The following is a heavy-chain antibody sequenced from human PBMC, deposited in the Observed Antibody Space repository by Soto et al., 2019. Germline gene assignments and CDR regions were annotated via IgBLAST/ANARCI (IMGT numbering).Heavy chain of an antibody. D-gene: IGHD3-22*01. Sequence: GGSLRLACVGSGFIFEDFAMNWVRQVPGKGLEWVSGISWNSATLAYADSVKGRFIVSRDNAKNILYLQMNSLRAEDAALYYCAKDVGSYYYDTSAYLYDYWGQGTLVTVSS. CDR1: GFIFEDFA. V-gene: IGHV3-9*01. CDR2: ISWNSATL. CDR3: AKDVGSYYYDTSAYLYDY. J-gene: IGHJ4*02.